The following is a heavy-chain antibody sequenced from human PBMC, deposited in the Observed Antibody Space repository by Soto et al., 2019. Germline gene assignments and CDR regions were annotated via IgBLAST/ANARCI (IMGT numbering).Heavy chain of an antibody. D-gene: IGHD3-10*01. CDR3: AQNYYGSGSYVP. CDR2: IIPILGIA. V-gene: IGHV1-69*02. J-gene: IGHJ5*02. CDR1: VGTFSSYT. Sequence: QVQLVQSGAEVKKPGSSVKVSCKASVGTFSSYTISWVRQAPGQGLEWMGRIIPILGIANYAQKFQGRVTITADKSTSTAYMELSSLRSEDTAVYYCAQNYYGSGSYVPWGQGTLVTVSS.